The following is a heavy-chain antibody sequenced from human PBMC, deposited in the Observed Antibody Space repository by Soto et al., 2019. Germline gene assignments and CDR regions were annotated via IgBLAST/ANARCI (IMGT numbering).Heavy chain of an antibody. J-gene: IGHJ6*02. CDR1: GCTFSSYA. CDR2: IIPIFGTA. Sequence: SVKVSCKASGCTFSSYAISWVRQAPGQGLEWLGGIIPIFGTANYAQKFQGRVTITADESTSTAYMELSSLRSEDTAVYYCARVRVYDFWSGYQKYYYGMDVWGQGTTVTVSS. V-gene: IGHV1-69*13. CDR3: ARVRVYDFWSGYQKYYYGMDV. D-gene: IGHD3-3*01.